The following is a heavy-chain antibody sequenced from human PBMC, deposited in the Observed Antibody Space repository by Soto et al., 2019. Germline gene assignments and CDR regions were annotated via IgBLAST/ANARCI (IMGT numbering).Heavy chain of an antibody. CDR1: GYTFTSYG. D-gene: IGHD1-26*01. CDR3: ARDLIVGATPPYYFDY. Sequence: QVQLVQSGAEVKKPGASVKVSCKASGYTFTSYGISWVRQAPGQGLEWMGWISAYNGNTNYAQKLQGKVTMTKDTSTSTAYMELRSLRSDHTAVYYCARDLIVGATPPYYFDYWRQGTLVTVSS. CDR2: ISAYNGNT. V-gene: IGHV1-18*01. J-gene: IGHJ4*02.